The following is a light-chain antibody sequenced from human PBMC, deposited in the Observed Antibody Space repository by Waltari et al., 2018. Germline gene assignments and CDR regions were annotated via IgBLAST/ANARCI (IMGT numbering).Light chain of an antibody. CDR3: QQYYGNPS. CDR1: QGISNS. CDR2: AAS. Sequence: DIQMTQSPSSLSASVGDRVTITCRASQGISNSLAWYQQKPGKAPKLLLYAASRLESGVPSRFSGSGSGTDYTLTISSLQPEDFATYFCQQYYGNPSFGGGTKVEIK. J-gene: IGKJ4*01. V-gene: IGKV1-NL1*01.